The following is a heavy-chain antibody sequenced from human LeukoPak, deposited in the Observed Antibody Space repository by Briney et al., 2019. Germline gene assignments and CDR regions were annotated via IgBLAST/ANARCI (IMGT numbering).Heavy chain of an antibody. CDR2: IYYSGST. J-gene: IGHJ4*02. D-gene: IGHD5-12*01. V-gene: IGHV4-30-4*01. CDR1: GGSTSSGDYY. CDR3: ASSGYDKNFDY. Sequence: SQTLSLTCTVSGGSTSSGDYYWSWFRQPPGKGLEWIEYIYYSGSTYYNPSLKSRVTISVDTSKNQFSLKLSSVTAADTAVYYCASSGYDKNFDYWGQGTLVTVSS.